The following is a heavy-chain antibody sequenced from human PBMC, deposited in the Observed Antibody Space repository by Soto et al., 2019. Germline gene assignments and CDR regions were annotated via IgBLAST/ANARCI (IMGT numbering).Heavy chain of an antibody. J-gene: IGHJ6*02. Sequence: PSETLSLTCTVSGGSISSYYWSWIRQPPGKGLEWIGYIYYSGSTNYNPSLKSRVTISVDTSKNQFSLKLSSVTAADTAVYYCARVLGSSYGMDVWGQGTTVTVSS. V-gene: IGHV4-59*01. CDR1: GGSISSYY. CDR2: IYYSGST. CDR3: ARVLGSSYGMDV.